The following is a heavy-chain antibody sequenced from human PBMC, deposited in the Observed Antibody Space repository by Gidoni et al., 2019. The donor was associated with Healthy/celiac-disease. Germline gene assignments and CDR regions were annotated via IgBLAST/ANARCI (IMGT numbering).Heavy chain of an antibody. CDR1: MFYLSTSGVG. CDR3: AHSVRYFDWLLTYYFDY. Sequence: QITLKESGPTLVKPTQTLTLTCSLVMFYLSTSGVGVGWIRQPPGKALGCLALIYWDDDKRYSPSLKSRLTITKDTSKNQVVLTMTNMDPVDTATYYCAHSVRYFDWLLTYYFDYWGQGTLVTVSS. CDR2: IYWDDDK. D-gene: IGHD3-9*01. J-gene: IGHJ4*02. V-gene: IGHV2-5*02.